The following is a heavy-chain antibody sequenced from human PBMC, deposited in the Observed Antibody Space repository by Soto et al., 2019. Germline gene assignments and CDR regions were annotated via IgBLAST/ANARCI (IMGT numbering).Heavy chain of an antibody. CDR2: LSGSGGST. CDR3: ATSGRVDGYNFRGETFDY. Sequence: CGTMRFPCAASGCSFSSYAMSWVRQAPGKGLEWVSALSGSGGSTYYADSVKGRFTISRDNSKNTLYLQMNSLRPEDTAVYYCATSGRVDGYNFRGETFDYWGQGTLLTVSS. D-gene: IGHD5-12*01. J-gene: IGHJ4*02. CDR1: GCSFSSYA. V-gene: IGHV3-23*01.